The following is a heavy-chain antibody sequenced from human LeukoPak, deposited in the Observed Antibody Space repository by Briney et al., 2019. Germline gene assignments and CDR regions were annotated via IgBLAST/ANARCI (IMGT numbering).Heavy chain of an antibody. CDR1: GGSFSGYY. V-gene: IGHV4-34*01. CDR3: ARGGRDLYKYSNYDSVADY. CDR2: INHSGST. J-gene: IGHJ4*02. Sequence: PSETLSLTCAVYGGSFSGYYWSWIRQPPGKGLEWIGEINHSGSTNYNPSLKSRVTISVDTSKNQFSLKLSSVTAADTAVYYCARGGRDLYKYSNYDSVADYWGQGTLVTVSS. D-gene: IGHD4-11*01.